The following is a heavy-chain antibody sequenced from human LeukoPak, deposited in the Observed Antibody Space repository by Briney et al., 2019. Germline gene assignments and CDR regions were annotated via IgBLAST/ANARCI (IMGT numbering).Heavy chain of an antibody. D-gene: IGHD2-21*01. CDR3: ARPGISSGAFDI. Sequence: PSETLSLTCTVSGGSISSYYWSWIRQPPGKGLEWIGYIYYSGSTYYNPSLKSRVTISVDTSKNQFSLKLSSVTAADTAVYYCARPGISSGAFDIWGQGTMVTVSS. CDR1: GGSISSYY. CDR2: IYYSGST. V-gene: IGHV4-59*08. J-gene: IGHJ3*02.